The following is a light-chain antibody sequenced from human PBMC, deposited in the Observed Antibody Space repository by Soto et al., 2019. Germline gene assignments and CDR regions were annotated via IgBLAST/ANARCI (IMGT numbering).Light chain of an antibody. J-gene: IGLJ2*01. V-gene: IGLV2-8*01. CDR1: SSDVGGYNY. Sequence: QSALTQPPSASGSPGQSVTISCTGTSSDVGGYNYVSWYQQHPGKAPKLMIYEVSKRPSGVPDRFSGSKSGNTASLTVSGIQAEYEADYYCSSYAGSNTEVFGGGTKLTVL. CDR2: EVS. CDR3: SSYAGSNTEV.